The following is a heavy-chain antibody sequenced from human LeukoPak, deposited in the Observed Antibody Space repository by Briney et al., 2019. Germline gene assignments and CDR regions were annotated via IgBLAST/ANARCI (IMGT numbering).Heavy chain of an antibody. V-gene: IGHV1-2*02. Sequence: ASVKVSCKASGYTFTGYYMHWVRQAPGQGLEWMGWINPNSGGTNYAQKFQGRVTMTRDTSISTAYMELSRLRSDDTAVYYCARSFKYYDFWSGYFGDIWGQGTMVTVSS. J-gene: IGHJ3*02. CDR3: ARSFKYYDFWSGYFGDI. D-gene: IGHD3-3*01. CDR1: GYTFTGYY. CDR2: INPNSGGT.